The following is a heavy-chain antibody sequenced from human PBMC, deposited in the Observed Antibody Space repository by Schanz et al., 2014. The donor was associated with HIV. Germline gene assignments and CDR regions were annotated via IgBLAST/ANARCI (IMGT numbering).Heavy chain of an antibody. Sequence: QVQLVESGGGVVQPGKSLRLSCAASGFTFSSYGMYWVRQAPGKGLEWVAVIWYDGSNKYYADSVKGRFTISRDNSKNTLYLQMNSLRAEDTAVYYCAKDREYCSTITCPWGGYYYYGMDVWGQGTTVTVS. CDR2: IWYDGSNK. V-gene: IGHV3-33*06. CDR1: GFTFSSYG. D-gene: IGHD2-2*01. J-gene: IGHJ6*02. CDR3: AKDREYCSTITCPWGGYYYYGMDV.